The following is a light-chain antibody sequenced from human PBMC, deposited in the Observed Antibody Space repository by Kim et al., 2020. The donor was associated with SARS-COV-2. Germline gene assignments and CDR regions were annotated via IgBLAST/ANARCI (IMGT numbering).Light chain of an antibody. Sequence: SYELTQPPSVSVAPGKTATITCGKDNIGSKSVHWYQQRPGQAPVLVISYDNDRPSGIPERFPGSNSGNTATLTIGRVEAGDEADYYCQVWDSTSDVVFGGGTQLTVL. CDR1: NIGSKS. CDR2: YDN. CDR3: QVWDSTSDVV. J-gene: IGLJ2*01. V-gene: IGLV3-21*04.